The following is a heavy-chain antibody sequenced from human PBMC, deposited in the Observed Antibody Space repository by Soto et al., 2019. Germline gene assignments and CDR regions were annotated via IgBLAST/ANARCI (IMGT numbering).Heavy chain of an antibody. J-gene: IGHJ4*02. CDR1: GYSFAGYW. CDR2: IDPSDSQT. D-gene: IGHD3-22*01. V-gene: IGHV5-10-1*01. Sequence: PGESLKISCKGSGYSFAGYWITWVRQKPGKGLEWMGRIDPSDSQTYYSPSFRGHVAISATKSITTVFLQWSSLRASDTAMYYCARQIYDSDTGPNFQYYFDSWGQGTPVTVSS. CDR3: ARQIYDSDTGPNFQYYFDS.